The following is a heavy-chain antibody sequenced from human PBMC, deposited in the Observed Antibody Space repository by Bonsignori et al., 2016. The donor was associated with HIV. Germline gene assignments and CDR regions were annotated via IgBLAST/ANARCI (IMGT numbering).Heavy chain of an antibody. CDR3: ARVSSGWAMFDY. D-gene: IGHD6-19*01. V-gene: IGHV3-74*01. CDR2: INSDGTIT. J-gene: IGHJ4*02. CDR1: GFTFSSYW. Sequence: GGSLRLSCAASGFTFSSYWMHWVRQAPGKGLVWVSRINSDGTITTSADSVKGRFTISRDNAKNTLYLQMNSLRAEDTAVYYCARVSSGWAMFDYWGQGTLVTVSS.